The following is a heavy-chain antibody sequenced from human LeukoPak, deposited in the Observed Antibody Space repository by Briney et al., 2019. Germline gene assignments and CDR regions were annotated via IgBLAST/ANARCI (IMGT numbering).Heavy chain of an antibody. CDR1: GFTFSTYS. Sequence: GGSLRLSCAASGFTFSTYSMNWVRQAPGKGLEWVSSISSSSSYIYYADSVNGRFTISRDNAKNSLYLQMNSLRAEDTAVYYCAREQHRYCSGGSCYTYYYGMDVWGQGTTVTVSS. CDR2: ISSSSSYI. V-gene: IGHV3-21*04. CDR3: AREQHRYCSGGSCYTYYYGMDV. D-gene: IGHD2-15*01. J-gene: IGHJ6*01.